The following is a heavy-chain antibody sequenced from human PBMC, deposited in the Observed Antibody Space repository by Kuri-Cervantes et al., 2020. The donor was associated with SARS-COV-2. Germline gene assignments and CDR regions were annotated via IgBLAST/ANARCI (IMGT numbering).Heavy chain of an antibody. CDR2: IYYSGST. CDR3: ARLPTYYDFWSGYPAFDYYYYGMDV. D-gene: IGHD3-3*01. J-gene: IGHJ6*02. V-gene: IGHV4-39*01. CDR1: GGSISSSSYY. Sequence: SETLSLTCTVSGGSISSSSYYWGWIRPPPGKGLEWIGSIYYSGSTYYNPSLKSRVTISVDTSKNQFSLKLSSVTAADTAVYYCARLPTYYDFWSGYPAFDYYYYGMDVWGQGTTVTVSS.